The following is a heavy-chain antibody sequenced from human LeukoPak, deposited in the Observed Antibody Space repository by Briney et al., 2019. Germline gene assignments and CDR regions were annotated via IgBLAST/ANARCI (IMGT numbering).Heavy chain of an antibody. D-gene: IGHD6-13*01. V-gene: IGHV3-21*06. CDR2: ISSNSHYI. CDR1: GFTFSTYS. CDR3: ARVAEAAAFDS. J-gene: IGHJ4*02. Sequence: GGSLRLSCAASGFTFSTYSMNWVRQAPGKGLEWVSSISSNSHYIYNADSMRGRFTISRDNAKNSLYLQMNSLKPEDTAVYYCARVAEAAAFDSWGQGTLVTVSS.